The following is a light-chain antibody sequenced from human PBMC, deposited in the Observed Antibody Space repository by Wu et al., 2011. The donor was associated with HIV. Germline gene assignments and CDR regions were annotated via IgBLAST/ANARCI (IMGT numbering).Light chain of an antibody. CDR3: QQYVSSPT. CDR1: QDVGNY. Sequence: EIVLTQSPATLSLSPGERATLSCRASQDVGNYLAWYQQKPGQAPRLLIYATSNRATGIPDRISGSGSGTLFTLTISRLEPEDSAVYFCQQYVSSPTFGQGTRLEI. J-gene: IGKJ5*01. CDR2: ATS. V-gene: IGKV3-20*01.